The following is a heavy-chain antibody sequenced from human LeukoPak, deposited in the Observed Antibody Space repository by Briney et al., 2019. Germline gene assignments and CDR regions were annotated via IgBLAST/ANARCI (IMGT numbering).Heavy chain of an antibody. CDR3: ARAHQWELRIGYYYMDV. CDR1: GGTFSSYA. D-gene: IGHD1-26*01. CDR2: IIPIFGTA. Sequence: SVKVSCKASGGTFSSYAISWVRQAPGQGLVWMGGIIPIFGTANYAQKFQGRVTITTDESTSTAYMELSSLRSEDTAVYYCARAHQWELRIGYYYMDVWGKGTTVTVSS. J-gene: IGHJ6*03. V-gene: IGHV1-69*05.